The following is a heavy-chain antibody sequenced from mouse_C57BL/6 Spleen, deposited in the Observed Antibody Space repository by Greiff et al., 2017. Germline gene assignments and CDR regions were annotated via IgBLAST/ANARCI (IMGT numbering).Heavy chain of an antibody. Sequence: QVQLKESGAELVRPGASVKLSCKASGYTFTDYYINWVKQRPGQGLEWIARIYPGSGNTYYNEKFKGKATLTAEKSSSTAYMQLSSLTSEDSAVYFCARGDYDYVDYWGQGTTLTVSS. D-gene: IGHD2-4*01. CDR1: GYTFTDYY. V-gene: IGHV1-76*01. CDR2: IYPGSGNT. CDR3: ARGDYDYVDY. J-gene: IGHJ2*01.